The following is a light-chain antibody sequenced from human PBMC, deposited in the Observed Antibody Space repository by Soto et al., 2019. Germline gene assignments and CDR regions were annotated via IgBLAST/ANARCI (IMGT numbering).Light chain of an antibody. V-gene: IGKV3-11*01. CDR1: QSVRSY. J-gene: IGKJ4*01. CDR3: QQRSNWPRLT. CDR2: DSS. Sequence: EIVLTQSPVTLSLSPGERATLSCRASQSVRSYLAWYQQKPGQAPKLLIYDSSNRATGIPARFSDSGSGTDFTLTISSLEPEDFAVYYCQQRSNWPRLTFGGGTKVEIK.